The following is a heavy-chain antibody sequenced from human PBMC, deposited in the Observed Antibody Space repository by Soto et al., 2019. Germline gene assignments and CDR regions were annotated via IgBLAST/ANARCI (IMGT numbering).Heavy chain of an antibody. J-gene: IGHJ6*02. CDR1: GFSLSNTTMG. Sequence: QVTLKESGPVLVKPTETLTLTCTVSGFSLSNTTMGVHWIRQPPGKALEWLANIVSNDEKSYSRSLKSRLTISKDPSESQVVLTIPTMDPVATATYYCARGVWWKKLWSDNYYYYGMDVWGQGTTVTVSS. V-gene: IGHV2-26*01. D-gene: IGHD5-18*01. CDR2: IVSNDEK. CDR3: ARGVWWKKLWSDNYYYYGMDV.